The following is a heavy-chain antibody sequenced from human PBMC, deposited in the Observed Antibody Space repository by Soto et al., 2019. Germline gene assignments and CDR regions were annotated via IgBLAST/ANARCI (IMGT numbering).Heavy chain of an antibody. Sequence: GGSLRLSCAASGFTFSNAWMSWVRQAPGKGLEWVGRIKSKTDGGTTDYAAPVKGRFTISRDDSKNTLYLQMNSLKTEDTAVYYCTTNSTPVGPNRFDPWGQGTLVTVSS. D-gene: IGHD2-15*01. CDR3: TTNSTPVGPNRFDP. V-gene: IGHV3-15*01. CDR1: GFTFSNAW. J-gene: IGHJ5*02. CDR2: IKSKTDGGTT.